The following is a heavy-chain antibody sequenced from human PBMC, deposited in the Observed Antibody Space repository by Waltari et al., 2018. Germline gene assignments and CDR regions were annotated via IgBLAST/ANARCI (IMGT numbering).Heavy chain of an antibody. CDR2: IYYSRST. J-gene: IGHJ4*02. V-gene: IGHV4-39*07. CDR3: AGDSSGMYYFDY. CDR1: SYY. Sequence: SYYWGWIRQPPGKGLEWIGNIYYSRSTYYAPSLESRVTITLDTSKNQVSLELTSVTAADTAVYYCAGDSSGMYYFDYWGQGSLVTVSS. D-gene: IGHD3-22*01.